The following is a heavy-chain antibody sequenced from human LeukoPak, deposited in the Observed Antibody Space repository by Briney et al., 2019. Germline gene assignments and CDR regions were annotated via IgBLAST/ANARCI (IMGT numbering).Heavy chain of an antibody. D-gene: IGHD1-1*01. CDR3: AKDKNWNVCDY. CDR2: INQDGSVK. J-gene: IGHJ4*02. Sequence: PGGSLRLSCAVSGFTFSSYWMIWFRQAPGKGLKWVAHINQDGSVKNYVDSVKGRFTISRDNANNFLYLQMNSLRAEDTAVYYCAKDKNWNVCDYWGRGTLVTVSS. V-gene: IGHV3-7*01. CDR1: GFTFSSYW.